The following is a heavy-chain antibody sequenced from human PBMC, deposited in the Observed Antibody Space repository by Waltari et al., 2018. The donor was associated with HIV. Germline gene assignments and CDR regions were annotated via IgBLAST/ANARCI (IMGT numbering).Heavy chain of an antibody. CDR2: ISAYNGNT. CDR1: GYTFTSYG. Sequence: QVQLVQSGAEVKKPGASVKVSCKASGYTFTSYGISWVRQAPGQGLEWMGWISAYNGNTNYAQKLQGRVTMTTDTSTSTAYMELRSLRSDDTAVYYCARDRPFVRVVAPYYYYGMDVWGQGTTVTVSS. CDR3: ARDRPFVRVVAPYYYYGMDV. J-gene: IGHJ6*02. D-gene: IGHD3-3*01. V-gene: IGHV1-18*01.